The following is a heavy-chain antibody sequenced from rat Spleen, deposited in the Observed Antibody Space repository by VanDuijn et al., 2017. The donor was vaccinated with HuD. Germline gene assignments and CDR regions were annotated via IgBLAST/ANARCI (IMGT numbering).Heavy chain of an antibody. CDR1: GFTFSDYA. D-gene: IGHD1-2*01. V-gene: IGHV5-17*01. J-gene: IGHJ3*01. CDR2: IIYDGSNT. CDR3: ARLGITLGAGHWFAY. Sequence: EVQLVESGGGLVQPGRSLKLSCAASGFTFSDYAMAWVRQTPEKGLEWVATIIYDGSNTYYRDSVKGRFTISRDNAKNTQYLQMDSLRSEDTATYYCARLGITLGAGHWFAYWGQGTLVTVSS.